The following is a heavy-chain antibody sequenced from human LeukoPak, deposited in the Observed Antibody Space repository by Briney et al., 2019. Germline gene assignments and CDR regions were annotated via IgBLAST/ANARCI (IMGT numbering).Heavy chain of an antibody. J-gene: IGHJ4*02. CDR1: GLNVFSSY. D-gene: IGHD6-13*01. V-gene: IGHV3-21*01. CDR2: ISSSSSYI. Sequence: PGGSLRLSCAASGLNVFSSYMNWVRQAPGKGLEWVSSISSSSSYIYYADSVKGRFTISRDNAKSSLYLQMNSLRAEDTAVYYCARFTGSWYSSDYWGQGTLVTVSS. CDR3: ARFTGSWYSSDY.